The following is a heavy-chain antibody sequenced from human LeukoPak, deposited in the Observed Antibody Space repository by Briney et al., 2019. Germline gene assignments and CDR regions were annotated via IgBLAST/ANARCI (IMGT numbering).Heavy chain of an antibody. D-gene: IGHD3-10*01. CDR2: ISYDGSNK. CDR1: GFTLSGYW. Sequence: GGSLRLSCAASGFTLSGYWMSWVRQAPGKGLEWVAVISYDGSNKYYADSVKGRFTISRDNSKNTLYLQMNSLRAEDTAVYYCAKAIWFGELLPADAFDIWGQGTMVTVSS. V-gene: IGHV3-30*18. CDR3: AKAIWFGELLPADAFDI. J-gene: IGHJ3*02.